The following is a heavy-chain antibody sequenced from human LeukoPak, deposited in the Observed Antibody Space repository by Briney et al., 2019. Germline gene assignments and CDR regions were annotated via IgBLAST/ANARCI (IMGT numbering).Heavy chain of an antibody. CDR2: IYHSGST. J-gene: IGHJ4*02. CDR1: GYSISSGYY. CDR3: ARLAYSSGCR. V-gene: IGHV4-38-2*01. Sequence: PSETLSLTCAVSGYSISSGYYWGWIRQPPGKGLEWIGSIYHSGSTYYNPSLKSRVTISVDTSKNQFFLKLSSVTAADTAVYYCARLAYSSGCRWGQGTLVTVSS. D-gene: IGHD6-19*01.